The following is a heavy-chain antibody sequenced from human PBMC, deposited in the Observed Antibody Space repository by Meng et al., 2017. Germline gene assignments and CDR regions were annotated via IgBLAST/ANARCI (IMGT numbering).Heavy chain of an antibody. Sequence: HGAGPGLCEPSGTPTPPSAVLGGSISSMNWWSWVRQPPGKGLEWIGEVYHSGSTNYNPSLKSRVTISVDKSKNQFSLKLSSVTAADTAVYYCARDTNGYCSGGSCYALVNWGQGTLVTVSS. J-gene: IGHJ4*02. CDR3: ARDTNGYCSGGSCYALVN. V-gene: IGHV4-4*02. D-gene: IGHD2-15*01. CDR1: GGSISSMNW. CDR2: VYHSGST.